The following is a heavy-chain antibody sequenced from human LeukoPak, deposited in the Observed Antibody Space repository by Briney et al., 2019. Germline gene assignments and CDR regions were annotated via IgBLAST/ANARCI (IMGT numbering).Heavy chain of an antibody. Sequence: PSETLSLICTVSGGSITNSWWSWIRHSAGRGMQWIGRIQATGTTNYNPSLKSRVSMSLDMSTKQFFLTLSAVSVADTATYYCARIFDRDVWGQGALVTVSP. V-gene: IGHV4-4*07. D-gene: IGHD3-22*01. CDR1: GGSITNSW. CDR2: IQATGTT. J-gene: IGHJ3*01. CDR3: ARIFDRDV.